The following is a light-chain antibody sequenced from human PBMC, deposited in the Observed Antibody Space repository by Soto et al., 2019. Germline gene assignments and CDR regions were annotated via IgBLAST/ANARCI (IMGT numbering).Light chain of an antibody. CDR2: GNS. V-gene: IGLV1-40*01. CDR3: QSYDSSLGGGV. CDR1: SSNIGAGYD. Sequence: QSVLTQPPSVSGAPGQRVTISCTGSSSNIGAGYDVHWYQQLPGTAPKLLIYGNSNRPSGVPDRFSGSKSGTSASLAITGLQAEDEADYYSQSYDSSLGGGVFGGGTQLTVL. J-gene: IGLJ3*02.